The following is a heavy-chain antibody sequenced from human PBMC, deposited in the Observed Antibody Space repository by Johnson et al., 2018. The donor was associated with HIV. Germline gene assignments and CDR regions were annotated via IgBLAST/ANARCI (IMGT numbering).Heavy chain of an antibody. CDR2: ISCDGSKK. Sequence: QVQLVESGGGVVQPGRSLRLSCAASGLTFSSYGMHWVRQVPGKGLEWVAVISCDGSKKYYADSVKGRFTISRYNSKTTLYLQMNSLRAEDTAVYYCASGGGIAASDAFDIWGQGTMVTVSS. V-gene: IGHV3-30*03. CDR1: GLTFSSYG. CDR3: ASGGGIAASDAFDI. J-gene: IGHJ3*02. D-gene: IGHD6-13*01.